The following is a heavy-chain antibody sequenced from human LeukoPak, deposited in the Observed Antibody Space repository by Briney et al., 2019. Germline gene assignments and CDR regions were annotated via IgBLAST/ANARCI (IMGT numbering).Heavy chain of an antibody. V-gene: IGHV3-48*03. CDR1: GFTFSSYE. Sequence: PGGSLRLSCVASGFTFSSYEMNWVRQAPGKGLEWVSYISTSGTTIHYADSVKSRFTISRDDAKNSLYLQMNSLRAEDTAVYYCARRPYTRSDAPNAFDIWGQGTMVTVSS. CDR2: ISTSGTTI. J-gene: IGHJ3*02. CDR3: ARRPYTRSDAPNAFDI. D-gene: IGHD1-26*01.